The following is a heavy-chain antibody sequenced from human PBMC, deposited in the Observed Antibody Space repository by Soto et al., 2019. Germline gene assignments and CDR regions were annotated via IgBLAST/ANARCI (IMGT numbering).Heavy chain of an antibody. CDR1: GFTFSSYG. CDR2: ISYDGSNK. J-gene: IGHJ6*02. V-gene: IGHV3-30*18. CDR3: AKCRRPNYYYGMDV. Sequence: QVQLVESGGGVVQPGRSLRLSCAASGFTFSSYGMHWVRQAPGKGLEWVADISYDGSNKYYADSVKGRFTISRVNSKNALYLQMTSMNAEDTAVYYCAKCRRPNYYYGMDVWGQGTTVSVSS. D-gene: IGHD2-15*01.